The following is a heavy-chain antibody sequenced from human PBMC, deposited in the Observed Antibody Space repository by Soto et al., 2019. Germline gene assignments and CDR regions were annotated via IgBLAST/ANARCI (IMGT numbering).Heavy chain of an antibody. CDR3: ARIASTGRGWDV. V-gene: IGHV3-7*01. J-gene: IGHJ6*02. D-gene: IGHD6-13*01. CDR1: GFTFSSYW. CDR2: IKQDGSEK. Sequence: VQLVESGGGLVQPGGSLRLSCAESGFTFSSYWMSWVRQAPVKGLEWVGNIKQDGSEKNYVDSVKGRFTISRDNAKNSLYLQMNSLRAEDTAVYYCARIASTGRGWDVWGQGTTVVVSS.